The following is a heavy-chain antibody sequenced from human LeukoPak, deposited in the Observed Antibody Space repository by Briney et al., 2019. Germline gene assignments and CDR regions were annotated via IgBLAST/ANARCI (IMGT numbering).Heavy chain of an antibody. V-gene: IGHV3-23*01. CDR1: GFTFSSYV. D-gene: IGHD2-15*01. CDR2: FSGRAGYT. J-gene: IGHJ4*02. Sequence: GGSLRLSCAASGFTFSSYVMSWVRQAPGKGLEWVSGFSGRAGYTYYADSVKGRFTISRDASKNTFFLQMNSLRAEDTAVYFCTRGGGDCWGQGTLVTVSS. CDR3: TRGGGDC.